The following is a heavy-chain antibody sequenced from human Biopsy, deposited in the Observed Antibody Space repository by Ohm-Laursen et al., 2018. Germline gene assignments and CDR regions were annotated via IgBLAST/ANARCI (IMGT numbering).Heavy chain of an antibody. CDR1: GFTFADYW. CDR3: ARPKSRRALDV. Sequence: FPRLSCSASGFTFADYWMNWVRRAPGKGLEWVANIKQDGSEKNYVDSVKGRFTITRDNANNSLYLQMNSLRVEDTAVYYCARPKSRRALDVWGQGTMVTVSS. V-gene: IGHV3-7*01. D-gene: IGHD2-2*01. CDR2: IKQDGSEK. J-gene: IGHJ3*01.